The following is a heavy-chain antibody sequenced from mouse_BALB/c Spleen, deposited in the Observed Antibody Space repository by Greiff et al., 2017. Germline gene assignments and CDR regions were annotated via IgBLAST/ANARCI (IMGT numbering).Heavy chain of an antibody. CDR3: ARDGLWLRDYYAMDY. CDR2: IRNKANGYTT. Sequence: EVQRVESGGGLVQPGGSLRLSCATSGFTFTDYYMSWVRQPPGKALEWLGFIRNKANGYTTEYSASVKGRFTISRDNSQSILYLQMNTLRAEDSATYYCARDGLWLRDYYAMDYWGQGTSVTVSS. D-gene: IGHD2-2*01. CDR1: GFTFTDYY. V-gene: IGHV7-3*02. J-gene: IGHJ4*01.